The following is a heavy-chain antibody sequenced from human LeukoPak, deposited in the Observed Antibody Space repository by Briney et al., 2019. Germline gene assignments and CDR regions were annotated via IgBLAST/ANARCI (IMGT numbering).Heavy chain of an antibody. CDR1: GFTFSSYS. CDR2: ISSSSSYI. J-gene: IGHJ4*02. Sequence: GGSLRLSCAASGFTFSSYSMNWVRQAPGKGLEWGSSISSSSSYIYYADSVKGRFTISRDNAKNSLYLQMNSLRAEDTAVYYCARDCRVWPYYFDYWGQGTLVTVSS. CDR3: ARDCRVWPYYFDY. D-gene: IGHD2-15*01. V-gene: IGHV3-21*01.